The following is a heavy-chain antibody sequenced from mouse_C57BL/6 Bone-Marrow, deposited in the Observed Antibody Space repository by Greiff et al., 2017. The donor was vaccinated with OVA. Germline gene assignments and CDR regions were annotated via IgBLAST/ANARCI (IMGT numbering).Heavy chain of an antibody. CDR3: ALVSSPFGN. D-gene: IGHD1-1*01. J-gene: IGHJ2*01. Sequence: QVQLQQPEAELAMPGASVKLSCKASGYTFTSYWMHWVKQRPGQGLEWIGEIYPSDSYTNYNQKFKGKSTLTADKSSSTAYMQLSSLTSEDSAVXYCALVSSPFGNWGKGPTLTVSS. CDR2: IYPSDSYT. V-gene: IGHV1-69*01. CDR1: GYTFTSYW.